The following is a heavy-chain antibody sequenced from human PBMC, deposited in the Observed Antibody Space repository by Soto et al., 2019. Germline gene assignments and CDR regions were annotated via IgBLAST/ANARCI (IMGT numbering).Heavy chain of an antibody. V-gene: IGHV4-59*08. Sequence: SETLSLTCTVSGGSISSYYWSWIRQPPGKGLEWIGYIYYSGSTNYNPSLKSRVTISVDTSKNQFSLKLSSVTAADTAVYYCARHLTVTTSWFYYYGMDVWGQGTTVTVSS. CDR1: GGSISSYY. CDR3: ARHLTVTTSWFYYYGMDV. D-gene: IGHD4-17*01. J-gene: IGHJ6*02. CDR2: IYYSGST.